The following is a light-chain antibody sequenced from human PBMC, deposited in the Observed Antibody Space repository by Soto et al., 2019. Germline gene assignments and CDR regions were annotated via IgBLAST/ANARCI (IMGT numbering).Light chain of an antibody. CDR2: SAS. J-gene: IGKJ1*01. CDR3: QQYGSSPRK. V-gene: IGKV3-20*01. CDR1: QSVSSSY. Sequence: IVLTQSPGTLSLSPGEKATLSCRASQSVSSSYLAWYQQKPGQAPRLLIYSASSRATGIPDTFSGSGSGTDFTLTISRLEHEDAAVYYCQQYGSSPRKFGQGTKVDIK.